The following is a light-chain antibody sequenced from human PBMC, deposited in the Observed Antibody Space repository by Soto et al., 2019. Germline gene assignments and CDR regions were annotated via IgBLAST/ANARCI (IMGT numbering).Light chain of an antibody. CDR2: GAS. J-gene: IGKJ1*01. CDR1: QSVSSSY. V-gene: IGKV3-20*01. Sequence: EIVLTQSPGTLSLSPGERATLFCRASQSVSSSYLAWYQQKSGQAPRLLIYGASSRATGIPDRFSGSGSGTDFTLTISRLEPEDFAMYYCQQYGTSRAFGQGTKVEIK. CDR3: QQYGTSRA.